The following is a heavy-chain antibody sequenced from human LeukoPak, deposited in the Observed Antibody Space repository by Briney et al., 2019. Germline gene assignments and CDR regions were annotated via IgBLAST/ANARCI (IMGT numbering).Heavy chain of an antibody. J-gene: IGHJ5*02. V-gene: IGHV1-69*13. D-gene: IGHD3-3*01. CDR1: GGTFSSYA. CDR2: IIPIFGTA. Sequence: ASVKVSCKASGGTFSSYAISWVRQAPGQGLEWMGGIIPIFGTANYAQKFQGRVTITADESTSTAYMELSSLRSEDTAVYYCANARDYDFWSGYRYPNWFDPWGQGTLVTVSS. CDR3: ANARDYDFWSGYRYPNWFDP.